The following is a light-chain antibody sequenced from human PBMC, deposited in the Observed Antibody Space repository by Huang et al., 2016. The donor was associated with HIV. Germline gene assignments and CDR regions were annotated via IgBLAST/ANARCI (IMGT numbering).Light chain of an antibody. CDR3: QQYNKWPPYT. J-gene: IGKJ2*01. CDR2: GAS. Sequence: VMTQSPATLSVSPGERATLSCRASESILRNLAWYQQRPGQPPRLLIYGASVRLTGMPDRFSGSGSGTEFSLTISSLQSEDFAVYYCQQYNKWPPYTYGQGTKLEIK. V-gene: IGKV3-15*01. CDR1: ESILRN.